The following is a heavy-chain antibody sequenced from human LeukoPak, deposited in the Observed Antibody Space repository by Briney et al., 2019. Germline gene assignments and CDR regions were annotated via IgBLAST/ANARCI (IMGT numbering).Heavy chain of an antibody. J-gene: IGHJ4*02. D-gene: IGHD4-11*01. Sequence: SETLSLTCTLSGYSISSAYYWGWIRQPPGKGLEWIGSIYHSGSTYYNPSLKSRVAISVDTSKNQFSLRLSSVTAADTAVYYCARGRARRGKGSNYVGEYYFDYWGQGTLVTVSS. CDR2: IYHSGST. V-gene: IGHV4-38-2*02. CDR3: ARGRARRGKGSNYVGEYYFDY. CDR1: GYSISSAYY.